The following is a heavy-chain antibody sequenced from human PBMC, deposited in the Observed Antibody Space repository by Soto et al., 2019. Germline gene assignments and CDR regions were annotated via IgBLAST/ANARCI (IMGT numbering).Heavy chain of an antibody. CDR2: IYYSGST. V-gene: IGHV4-59*08. CDR1: GGSISSYY. D-gene: IGHD6-19*01. J-gene: IGHJ6*02. Sequence: QVQLQESGPGLVKPSETLSLTCTVSGGSISSYYWSWIRQPPGKGLEWIGYIYYSGSTNYNPSLKSRVPISVDTSKNQFSLKLSSVTAAHTAVYYCARHGQWLVTGYFYYGMDVWGQGTTVTVSS. CDR3: ARHGQWLVTGYFYYGMDV.